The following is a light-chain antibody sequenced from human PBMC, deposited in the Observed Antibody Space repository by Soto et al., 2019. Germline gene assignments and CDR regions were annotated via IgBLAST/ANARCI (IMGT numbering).Light chain of an antibody. J-gene: IGLJ3*02. CDR1: SGHNNHA. V-gene: IGLV4-69*01. Sequence: QPVLTQSPSASASLGASVKLTCTLSSGHNNHAIAWHQQQPEKGPRYVLKLNSDGSHNKGDGIPDRFSGSSSGAERYLTISSLQSEDEADYYCQTWDSGIRVFGGGTKVTVL. CDR2: LNSDGSH. CDR3: QTWDSGIRV.